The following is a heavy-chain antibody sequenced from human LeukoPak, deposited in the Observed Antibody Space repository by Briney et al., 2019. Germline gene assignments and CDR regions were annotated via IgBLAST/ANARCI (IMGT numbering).Heavy chain of an antibody. Sequence: ASVKVSCMASGYTFTSYDINWVRQAPGQGLEWMGWMNPNSGNTGYAQKFQGRVTMTRNTSISTAYMELSSLRSEDTAVYYCARGRYYDILTGWTDYYYGMDVWGQGTTVTVSS. J-gene: IGHJ6*02. D-gene: IGHD3-9*01. CDR1: GYTFTSYD. V-gene: IGHV1-8*01. CDR3: ARGRYYDILTGWTDYYYGMDV. CDR2: MNPNSGNT.